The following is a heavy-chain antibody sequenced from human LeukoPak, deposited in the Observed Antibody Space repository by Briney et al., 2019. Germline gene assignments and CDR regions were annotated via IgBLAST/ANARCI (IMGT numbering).Heavy chain of an antibody. Sequence: GGSLRLSCAASGFTFTSYAMHWVRQAPGQRLEWMGWINAGNGNTKYSQKFQGRVTITRDTSASTAYMELSSLRSEDTAVYYCARDLGSITMIVVVTLDYWGQGTLVTVSS. CDR3: ARDLGSITMIVVVTLDY. J-gene: IGHJ4*02. CDR2: INAGNGNT. D-gene: IGHD3-22*01. V-gene: IGHV1-3*01. CDR1: GFTFTSYA.